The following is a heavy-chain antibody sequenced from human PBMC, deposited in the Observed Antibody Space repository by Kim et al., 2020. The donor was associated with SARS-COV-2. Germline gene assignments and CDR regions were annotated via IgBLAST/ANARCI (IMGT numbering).Heavy chain of an antibody. CDR1: GGSISNSY. D-gene: IGHD1-26*01. V-gene: IGHV4-59*13. CDR2: IYYTGNT. CDR3: ARDDVGAARDVVSPFDI. Sequence: SETLSLTCTVSGGSISNSYWNWIRQPPGKGLEWIGYIYYTGNTDYNPSLKSRVTISIDTSKNQFSLKLSSVTAADTAVYYCARDDVGAARDVVSPFDIWGQGTMVTVSS. J-gene: IGHJ3*02.